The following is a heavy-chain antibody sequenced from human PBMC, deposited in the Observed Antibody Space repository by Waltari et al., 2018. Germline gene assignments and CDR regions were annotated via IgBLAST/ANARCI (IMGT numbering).Heavy chain of an antibody. V-gene: IGHV1-2*02. CDR3: ARAPVYTSGWYYFNY. Sequence: QVHLVQSGAEVKKPGASVTVSCKASENTFTDYHIHWVRPAPGQGLEWMGWINPNSGGTNFAQKFQGRVSMTRDTSITTAYLELSRLRSDDTAFYYCARAPVYTSGWYYFNYWGQGSLVTVSS. CDR2: INPNSGGT. CDR1: ENTFTDYH. J-gene: IGHJ4*02. D-gene: IGHD6-19*01.